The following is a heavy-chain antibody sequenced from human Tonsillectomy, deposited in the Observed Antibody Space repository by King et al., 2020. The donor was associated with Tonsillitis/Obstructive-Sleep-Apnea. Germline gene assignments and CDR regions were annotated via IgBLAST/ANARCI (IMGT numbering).Heavy chain of an antibody. CDR3: AKSRVTAAHYFDY. CDR2: VSNSGSA. J-gene: IGHJ4*02. CDR1: RGSVSTYY. Sequence: QLQESGPGLVKPSETLSLTCTVSRGSVSTYYWSWIRQPPGKGLEWIGYVSNSGSANYNPSLKSRVTLSRDTSKNQFSLRLRSVTAADTAVYYCAKSRVTAAHYFDYWGQGTLVTVSS. D-gene: IGHD2-2*01. V-gene: IGHV4-59*02.